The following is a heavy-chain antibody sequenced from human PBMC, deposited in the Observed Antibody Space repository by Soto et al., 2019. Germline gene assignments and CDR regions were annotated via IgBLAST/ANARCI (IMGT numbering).Heavy chain of an antibody. V-gene: IGHV1-3*01. Sequence: QVQLVQSGAEVKKPGASVKVSCKASGYTFTSYAMHWVRQAPGQRLEWMGWINAGNGNTKYSPKFQGRVTISRDTSASTAYMELSSLRSEDTAVYYCASDGRSITMVRGSSRTRPTMDVWGQGTTVTVS. D-gene: IGHD3-10*01. CDR3: ASDGRSITMVRGSSRTRPTMDV. CDR2: INAGNGNT. CDR1: GYTFTSYA. J-gene: IGHJ6*02.